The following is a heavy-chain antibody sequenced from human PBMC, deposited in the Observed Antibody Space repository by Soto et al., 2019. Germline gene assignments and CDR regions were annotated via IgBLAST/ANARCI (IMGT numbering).Heavy chain of an antibody. V-gene: IGHV4-59*01. CDR3: ARVKWDQLYYFDS. J-gene: IGHJ4*02. CDR2: IYYSVNP. CDR1: GGSISGYY. D-gene: IGHD1-26*01. Sequence: PSETLSLTCTVSGGSISGYYWSWIRQPPGKGLEWIGYIYYSVNPDYNPSLKSRVSISVDTSKNQFSLKLSSVTAADTAVYYCARVKWDQLYYFDSWGQGTLVTVSS.